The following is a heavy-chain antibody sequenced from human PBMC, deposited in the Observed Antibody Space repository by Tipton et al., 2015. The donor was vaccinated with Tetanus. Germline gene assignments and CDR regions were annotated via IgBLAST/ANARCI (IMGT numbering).Heavy chain of an antibody. J-gene: IGHJ3*02. Sequence: TLSLTCTVSGGSVSSGSYYWSWIRQPPGKGLEWIGYIYYSGSTNYNPSLKSRVTISVDTSKNQFSLKLSSETAADTAVYYCARDGPSGAPEGAFDIWGQGTMVTVSS. CDR3: ARDGPSGAPEGAFDI. CDR1: GGSVSSGSYY. D-gene: IGHD6-19*01. V-gene: IGHV4-61*01. CDR2: IYYSGST.